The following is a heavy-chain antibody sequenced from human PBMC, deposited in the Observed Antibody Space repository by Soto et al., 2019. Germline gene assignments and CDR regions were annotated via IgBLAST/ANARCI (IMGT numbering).Heavy chain of an antibody. V-gene: IGHV3-49*04. CDR3: TREAKGIAAAGTAY. J-gene: IGHJ4*02. CDR2: IRSKAYGGTT. CDR1: GFTFGDYA. Sequence: PGGSLRLSCTASGFTFGDYAMSWVRQAPGKGLEWVGFIRSKAYGGTTEYAASVKGRFTISRDDSKSIAYLQMNSLKTEDTAVYYCTREAKGIAAAGTAYWGQGTLVTVSS. D-gene: IGHD6-13*01.